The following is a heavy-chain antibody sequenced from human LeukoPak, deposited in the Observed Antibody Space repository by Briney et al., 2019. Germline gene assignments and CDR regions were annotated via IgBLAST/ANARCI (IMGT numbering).Heavy chain of an antibody. Sequence: GGSLRLSCVGSGFTFSSYWMNWIRQAPGKGLEWVANIKQDGSEEYYVDSVKSRFTISRDNAKNSLYLQMYSLRAEDTALYYCARAMDCWGQGTLVTVSS. CDR2: IKQDGSEE. CDR3: ARAMDC. J-gene: IGHJ4*02. CDR1: GFTFSSYW. V-gene: IGHV3-7*03.